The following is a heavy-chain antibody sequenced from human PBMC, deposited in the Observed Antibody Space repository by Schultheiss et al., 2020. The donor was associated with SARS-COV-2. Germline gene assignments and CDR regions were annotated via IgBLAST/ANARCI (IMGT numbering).Heavy chain of an antibody. V-gene: IGHV4-4*02. CDR3: ARDDSNYPNWFDP. J-gene: IGHJ5*02. D-gene: IGHD4-11*01. CDR1: GGSITNTHW. CDR2: IHHTGST. Sequence: SQTLSLTCAVSGGSITNTHWWTWIRQPPGKGLEWIGEIHHTGSTNYNPSLKSRVTIPVDTSKNQFSLKLSSVTAADTAVYYCARDDSNYPNWFDPWGQGTLVTVSS.